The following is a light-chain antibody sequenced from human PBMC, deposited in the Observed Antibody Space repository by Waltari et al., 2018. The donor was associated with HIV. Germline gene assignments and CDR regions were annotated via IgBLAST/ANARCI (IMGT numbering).Light chain of an antibody. Sequence: EIVLTQSPGTLSMSPGERAILSCRASQSVSSSQIAWYQQKRGQAPRLLIYGASYRATGIPDRFSGRGSGTDFTLTISRLEPEDFAVYYCQQYGRSVWTFGQGTKVEIK. CDR2: GAS. CDR3: QQYGRSVWT. CDR1: QSVSSSQ. J-gene: IGKJ1*01. V-gene: IGKV3-20*01.